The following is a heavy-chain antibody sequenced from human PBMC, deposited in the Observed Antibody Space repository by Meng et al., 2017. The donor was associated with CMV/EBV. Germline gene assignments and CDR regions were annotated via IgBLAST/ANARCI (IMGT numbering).Heavy chain of an antibody. CDR2: IRYDGSNK. V-gene: IGHV3-30*02. J-gene: IGHJ4*02. Sequence: LSLTCAASGFTFSSYSMNWVRQAPGKGLEWVAFIRYDGSNKYYADSVKGRFTISRDNSKNTLYLQMNSLRAEDTAVYYCAKDRSNGDYAFDYWGQGTLVTVSS. D-gene: IGHD4-17*01. CDR1: GFTFSSYS. CDR3: AKDRSNGDYAFDY.